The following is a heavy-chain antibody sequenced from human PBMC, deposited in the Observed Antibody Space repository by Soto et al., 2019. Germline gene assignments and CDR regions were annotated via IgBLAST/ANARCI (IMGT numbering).Heavy chain of an antibody. J-gene: IGHJ3*02. Sequence: PSETLSLTCTVSSVPISVYSWSGFLRPPGGGLQWIGYIHYSGSTKYNPSLESRVTISVDTSKNQFSLKLSSVTAADTAVYYCARDPRSGYDSSGYYYTGAFDIWGQGPMVT. V-gene: IGHV4-59*12. CDR2: IHYSGST. CDR1: SVPISVYS. D-gene: IGHD3-22*01. CDR3: ARDPRSGYDSSGYYYTGAFDI.